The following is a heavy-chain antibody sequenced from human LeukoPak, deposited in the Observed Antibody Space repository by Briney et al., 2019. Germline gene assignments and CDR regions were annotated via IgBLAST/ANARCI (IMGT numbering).Heavy chain of an antibody. J-gene: IGHJ5*02. CDR3: ARGGGGYCSSTSCYVDWFDP. D-gene: IGHD2-2*01. CDR1: GGSCDDYY. Sequence: SETLSLTCAVYGGSCDDYYCSWIRQPPGKGLEWIGYIYYSGSTNYNPSLKSRVTISVDTSKNQFSLKLSSVTAADTAVYYCARGGGGYCSSTSCYVDWFDPWGQGTLVTVSS. V-gene: IGHV4-59*01. CDR2: IYYSGST.